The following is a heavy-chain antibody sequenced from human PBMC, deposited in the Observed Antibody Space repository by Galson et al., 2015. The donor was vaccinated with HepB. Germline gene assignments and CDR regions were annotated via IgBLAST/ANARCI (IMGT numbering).Heavy chain of an antibody. CDR3: AKDRGSIAVAGRTHYYYYGMDV. V-gene: IGHV3-30*18. J-gene: IGHJ6*02. CDR1: GFTFSDYY. CDR2: ISYDGSNK. Sequence: LRLSCAATGFTFSDYYMSWIRQAPGKGLEWVAVISYDGSNKYYADSVKGRFTISRDNSKNTLYLQMNSLRAEDTAVYYCAKDRGSIAVAGRTHYYYYGMDVWGQGTTVTVSS. D-gene: IGHD6-19*01.